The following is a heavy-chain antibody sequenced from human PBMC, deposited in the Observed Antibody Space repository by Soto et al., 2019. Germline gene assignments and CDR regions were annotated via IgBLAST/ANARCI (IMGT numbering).Heavy chain of an antibody. Sequence: QVTLKESGPVLVKPTEPLTLTCTVSGFSLSNARMGVSWIRQPPGKALEWLAHIFSNDEKSYSTSLKSRLTISKDTSKSQVVLTMTNMAPADTATYYCARIVEMATYFDYWGQGTLVTVSS. CDR2: IFSNDEK. D-gene: IGHD5-12*01. CDR3: ARIVEMATYFDY. J-gene: IGHJ4*02. CDR1: GFSLSNARMG. V-gene: IGHV2-26*01.